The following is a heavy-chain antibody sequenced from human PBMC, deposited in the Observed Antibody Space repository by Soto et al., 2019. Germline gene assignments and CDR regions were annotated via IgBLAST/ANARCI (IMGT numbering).Heavy chain of an antibody. D-gene: IGHD1-1*01. V-gene: IGHV4-34*01. J-gene: IGHJ3*02. Sequence: QVQLQQWGAGLLKPSETLSLTCAVYGGSFSGYYWSWIRQPPGKGLEWIGEITHSGRTNYNPSLKRRVTRLIDTPKDPLALILTSVTAAVTALYYCARVERGIATTVVDAFEIWGRGTMVTVSS. CDR2: ITHSGRT. CDR3: ARVERGIATTVVDAFEI. CDR1: GGSFSGYY.